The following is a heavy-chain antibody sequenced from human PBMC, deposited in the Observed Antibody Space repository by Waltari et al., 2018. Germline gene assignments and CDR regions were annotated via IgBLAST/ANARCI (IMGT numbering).Heavy chain of an antibody. Sequence: EVQLVESGGGLIQPGGSLRLSCAASGFTVSSNYMSLVRQAPGKGLEWVSVIYSGGSTYYADSVKGRFTISRDNSKNTLYLQMNSLRAEDTAVYYCARGGAGYSNYYFDYWGQGTLVTVSS. V-gene: IGHV3-53*01. CDR1: GFTVSSNY. D-gene: IGHD4-4*01. CDR3: ARGGAGYSNYYFDY. CDR2: IYSGGST. J-gene: IGHJ4*02.